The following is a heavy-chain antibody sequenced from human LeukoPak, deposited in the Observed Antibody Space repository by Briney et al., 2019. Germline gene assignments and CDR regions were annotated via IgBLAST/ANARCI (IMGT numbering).Heavy chain of an antibody. CDR1: GCIISNYY. J-gene: IGHJ4*02. CDR2: VYYNGTT. Sequence: AETLSLTCSFSGCIISNYYWIWLRQTPGKGLEWIGYVYYNGTTNYNPSLKGRVTISSDTSKNQFSLTLRSVNAADTAISYCARHGGSLGDFDCSGKGTLVTVSS. CDR3: ARHGGSLGDFDC. D-gene: IGHD1-26*01. V-gene: IGHV4-59*08.